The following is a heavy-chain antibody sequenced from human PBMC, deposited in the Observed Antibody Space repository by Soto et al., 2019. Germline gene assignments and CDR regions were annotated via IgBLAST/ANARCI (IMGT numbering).Heavy chain of an antibody. J-gene: IGHJ4*02. CDR3: APLRPPLGELYYFDY. D-gene: IGHD3-16*01. Sequence: ASGKVSCKTSGYTFTSYGISWVRQAPGQGLEWMGWISTYKGNTNYAQKFQGRVTMTTDTSTSTAYMELGSLRSDDTAVYYCAPLRPPLGELYYFDYWGQGTLVTVSS. V-gene: IGHV1-18*01. CDR1: GYTFTSYG. CDR2: ISTYKGNT.